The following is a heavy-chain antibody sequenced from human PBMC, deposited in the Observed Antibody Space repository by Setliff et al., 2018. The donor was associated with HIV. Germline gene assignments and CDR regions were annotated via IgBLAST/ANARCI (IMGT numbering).Heavy chain of an antibody. J-gene: IGHJ5*01. CDR1: GFTFSSHA. V-gene: IGHV3-23*01. CDR2: ISSSAGAT. CDR3: ARGGANPSWFDS. Sequence: PGGSLRLSCAASGFTFSSHAMSWVRQAPGKGLEWVSVISSSAGATHYADSVKGRFTISRDNAKNTLYLQMDSLRAEDTAVYYCARGGANPSWFDSWGQGTLVTVSS. D-gene: IGHD3-16*01.